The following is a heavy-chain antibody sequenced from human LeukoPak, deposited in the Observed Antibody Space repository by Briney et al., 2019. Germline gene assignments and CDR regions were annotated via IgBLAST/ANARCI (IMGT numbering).Heavy chain of an antibody. Sequence: PGGSLRLSCAASGFTFSSYATSWVRQAPGKGLEWVSAISGSGGSTYYADSVKGRFTISRDNSKNTLYLQMNSLRAEDTAVYYCANLFGYYDILTGYYSGTSYFDYWGQGTLVTVSS. D-gene: IGHD3-9*01. CDR1: GFTFSSYA. CDR2: ISGSGGST. J-gene: IGHJ4*02. V-gene: IGHV3-23*01. CDR3: ANLFGYYDILTGYYSGTSYFDY.